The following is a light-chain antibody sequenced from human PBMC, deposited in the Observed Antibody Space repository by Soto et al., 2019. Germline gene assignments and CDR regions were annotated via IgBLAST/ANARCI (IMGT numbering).Light chain of an antibody. J-gene: IGKJ1*01. Sequence: DIQMTQSPSTLSGSVGDRVTITCRASQTISSWLAWYQQKPGKAPKLLIYKASTLKSRVPSRFSGSGSGTEFTLTIRSLQPDDFATYYCQHYNSYSEAFGQGTKVDIK. CDR2: KAS. CDR3: QHYNSYSEA. CDR1: QTISSW. V-gene: IGKV1-5*03.